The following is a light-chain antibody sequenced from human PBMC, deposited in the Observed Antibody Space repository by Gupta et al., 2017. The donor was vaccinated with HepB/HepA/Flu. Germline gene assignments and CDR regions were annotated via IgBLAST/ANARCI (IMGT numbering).Light chain of an antibody. V-gene: IGLV2-14*01. J-gene: IGLJ2*01. CDR3: SSYTSSSTVV. Sequence: QSALTQPAPVSGSPGQPITISCTGTSSDLGAYNYVSWHHQDPGKTPKLMIYDVSNRPPGVSNRFSGSKSGNTASLTISGLQAEDEADYYCSSYTSSSTVVFGGGTKLTVL. CDR1: SSDLGAYNY. CDR2: DVS.